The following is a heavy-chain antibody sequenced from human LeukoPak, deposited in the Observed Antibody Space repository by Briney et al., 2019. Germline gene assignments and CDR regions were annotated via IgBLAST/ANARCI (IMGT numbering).Heavy chain of an antibody. J-gene: IGHJ5*02. V-gene: IGHV3-23*01. Sequence: GGSLRLSCAASGFTFSSYWMSWVRQAPGKGLEWLSGVSGSGGSTFYADSVKGRFTISRDNSQNTLYLQLNSLRADDTAIYYCAKGPHASTWNNWFDPWGQGTLVTVSS. CDR2: VSGSGGST. D-gene: IGHD6-13*01. CDR3: AKGPHASTWNNWFDP. CDR1: GFTFSSYW.